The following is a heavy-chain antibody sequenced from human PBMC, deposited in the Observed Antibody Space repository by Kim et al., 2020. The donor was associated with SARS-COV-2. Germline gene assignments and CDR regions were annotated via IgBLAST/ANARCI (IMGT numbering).Heavy chain of an antibody. J-gene: IGHJ4*02. D-gene: IGHD3-9*01. V-gene: IGHV3-74*01. CDR1: GFTFSSYW. CDR2: INSDGSST. Sequence: GGSLRLSCAASGFTFSSYWMHWVRQAPGKGLVWVSRINSDGSSTSYADSVKGRFTISRDNAKNTLYLQMNSLRAEDTAVYYCVLRYFDWFGNFFDYWGQGTLVTVSS. CDR3: VLRYFDWFGNFFDY.